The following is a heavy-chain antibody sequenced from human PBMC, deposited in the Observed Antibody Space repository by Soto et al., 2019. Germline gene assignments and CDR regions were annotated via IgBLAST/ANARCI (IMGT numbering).Heavy chain of an antibody. CDR3: ARMASYSSPSGYYYGMDF. Sequence: GASVKVSCKASGYTFTGYYMHWVRQAPGQGLEWMGWINPNSGGTNYAQKFQGRVTMTRDTSISTAYMELSRLRSDDTAVYYCARMASYSSPSGYYYGMDFWGQGTTVTVSS. J-gene: IGHJ6*02. D-gene: IGHD6-13*01. CDR2: INPNSGGT. CDR1: GYTFTGYY. V-gene: IGHV1-2*02.